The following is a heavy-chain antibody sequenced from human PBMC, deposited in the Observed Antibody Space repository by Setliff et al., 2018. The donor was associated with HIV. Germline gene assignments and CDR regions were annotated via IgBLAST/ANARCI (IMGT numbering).Heavy chain of an antibody. CDR3: ARASYYYDSSGYYFGY. D-gene: IGHD3-22*01. CDR2: ISNDGSNE. CDR1: GFTFRSYA. J-gene: IGHJ4*02. Sequence: HPGGSLRLSCAASGFTFRSYAMHWVRQAPGKGLEWVAVISNDGSNEYYADSVKGRFTISRDNSKNTLWLQMNSLRAEDTAVYYCARASYYYDSSGYYFGYWGQGTLVTVSS. V-gene: IGHV3-30*01.